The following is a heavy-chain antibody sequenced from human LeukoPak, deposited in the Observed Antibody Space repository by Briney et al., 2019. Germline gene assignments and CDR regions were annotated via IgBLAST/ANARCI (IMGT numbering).Heavy chain of an antibody. CDR2: INHSGST. CDR3: ATYYYDSSGYYRRYFDY. CDR1: GGSFSGYY. V-gene: IGHV4-34*01. D-gene: IGHD3-22*01. Sequence: SETLSLTCAVYGGSFSGYYWSWIRQPPGKGLEWIGEINHSGSTNYNPSLKSRDTISVDTSKNQFSLKLSSVTAADTAVYYCATYYYDSSGYYRRYFDYWGQGTLVTVSS. J-gene: IGHJ4*02.